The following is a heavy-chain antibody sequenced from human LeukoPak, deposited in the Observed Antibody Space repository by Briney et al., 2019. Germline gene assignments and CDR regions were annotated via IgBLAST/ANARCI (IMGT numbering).Heavy chain of an antibody. J-gene: IGHJ4*02. CDR2: IDTSGST. V-gene: IGHV4-4*07. D-gene: IGHD6-13*01. Sequence: SETLSLTCTVSGGSISSYFCSWIRQPAGKGLEWIGRIDTSGSTNYNPSLKSRVTMSVDTSKNQFSLKLSSVTAADTAVYYCARGVYIAAAQYGYWGQGTLVTVSS. CDR1: GGSISSYF. CDR3: ARGVYIAAAQYGY.